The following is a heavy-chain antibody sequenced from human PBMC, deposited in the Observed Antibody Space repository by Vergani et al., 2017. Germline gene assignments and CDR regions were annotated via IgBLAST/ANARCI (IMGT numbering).Heavy chain of an antibody. V-gene: IGHV3-23*01. D-gene: IGHD3-10*01. Sequence: EVQLLESGGGLVQPGGSLRLSCAASGFTFSSYAMSWVRQAPGKGLEWVSLISGGGGNTNYADSVKGRFTISRDNSKNTLHLQMNSLRAEDTAVYYCAKDRSGAGSRGFDYWGQGTLVTVSS. J-gene: IGHJ4*02. CDR3: AKDRSGAGSRGFDY. CDR2: ISGGGGNT. CDR1: GFTFSSYA.